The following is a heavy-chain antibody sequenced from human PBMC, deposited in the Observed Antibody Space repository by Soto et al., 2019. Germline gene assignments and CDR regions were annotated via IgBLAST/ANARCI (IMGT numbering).Heavy chain of an antibody. D-gene: IGHD3-16*01. V-gene: IGHV3-30*03. CDR3: ARNLGTGSDYYYYMDV. CDR2: ISYDGSNK. J-gene: IGHJ6*03. CDR1: GFTFSSYG. Sequence: GSLRLSCAASGFTFSSYGMHWVRQAPGKGLEWVAVISYDGSNKYYADSVKGRFTISRDNSKNTLYLQMNSLRAEDTALYHCARNLGTGSDYYYYMDVWGKGTTVTVSS.